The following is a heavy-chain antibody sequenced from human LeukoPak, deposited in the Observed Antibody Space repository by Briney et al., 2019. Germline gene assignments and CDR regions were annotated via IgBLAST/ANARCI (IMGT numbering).Heavy chain of an antibody. V-gene: IGHV4-39*02. D-gene: IGHD3-3*01. CDR1: GGSISSSSYY. CDR3: AREGNFGVVTARFDY. Sequence: SQTLSLTCTVSGGSISSSSYYWGWIRQPPGKGLEWIGSIYYSGSTYYNPSLKSRVTISVDTSKNQFSLKLSSVTAADTAVYYCAREGNFGVVTARFDYWGQGTLVTVSS. CDR2: IYYSGST. J-gene: IGHJ4*02.